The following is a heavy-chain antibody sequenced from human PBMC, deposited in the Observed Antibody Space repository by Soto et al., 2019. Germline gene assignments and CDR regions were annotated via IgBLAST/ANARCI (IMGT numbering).Heavy chain of an antibody. Sequence: PGGSLRLSCAASGFTFSDYYMSWVRQAPGRGLEWASHISNSGRTIFYADSVKGRFTISRDNAKSSLYLQMNSLRAEDTAVYYCARDVLTGYFSPPWYYDYWGQGTLVTVSS. D-gene: IGHD3-9*01. J-gene: IGHJ4*02. V-gene: IGHV3-11*01. CDR1: GFTFSDYY. CDR3: ARDVLTGYFSPPWYYDY. CDR2: ISNSGRTI.